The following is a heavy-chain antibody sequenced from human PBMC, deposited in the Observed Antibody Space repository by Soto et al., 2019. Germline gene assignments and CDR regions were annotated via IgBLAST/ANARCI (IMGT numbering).Heavy chain of an antibody. J-gene: IGHJ4*02. V-gene: IGHV3-53*01. CDR3: ARGSLYSYGYFDY. D-gene: IGHD5-18*01. CDR1: GFTVSTSY. Sequence: PGGSLRLSCAASGFTVSTSYMSWVRQAPGKGLEWVSVIYSGGNTYYADSVKGRFTISRDSSKNTLYLQMNSLRVEDTAVYYCARGSLYSYGYFDYWGQGTLVTVSS. CDR2: IYSGGNT.